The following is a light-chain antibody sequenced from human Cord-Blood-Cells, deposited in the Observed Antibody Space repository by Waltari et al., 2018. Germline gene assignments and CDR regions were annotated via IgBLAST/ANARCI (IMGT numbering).Light chain of an antibody. CDR1: QSISSW. J-gene: IGKJ1*01. V-gene: IGKV1-5*03. CDR3: QQYNSYPWP. CDR2: KAS. Sequence: DIQMTQSPSTLSASVGDRVTITCRASQSISSWLAWYQQKPGKDPKLLIYKASSLESGVPSRVSGSGSGTEFTLTISSLQPDDFATYYCQQYNSYPWPFGQGTKVESK.